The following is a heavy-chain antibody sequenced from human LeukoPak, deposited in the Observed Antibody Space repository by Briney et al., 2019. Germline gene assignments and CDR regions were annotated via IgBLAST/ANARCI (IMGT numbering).Heavy chain of an antibody. CDR1: GFTFDDYG. CDR2: ISSSSSYI. CDR3: ARPYDSSGYGY. J-gene: IGHJ4*02. V-gene: IGHV3-21*01. Sequence: GGSLRLSCAASGFTFDDYGMNWVRQAPGKGLEWVSSISSSSSYIYYADSVKGRFTISRDNAKNSLYLQMNSLRAEDTAVYYCARPYDSSGYGYWGQGTLVTVSS. D-gene: IGHD3-22*01.